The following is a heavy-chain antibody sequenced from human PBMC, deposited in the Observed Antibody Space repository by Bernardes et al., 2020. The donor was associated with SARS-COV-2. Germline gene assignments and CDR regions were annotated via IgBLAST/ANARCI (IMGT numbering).Heavy chain of an antibody. D-gene: IGHD3-10*01. CDR2: IYYSGST. CDR3: ARVPNQWFGELLFDY. J-gene: IGHJ4*02. V-gene: IGHV4-59*08. Sequence: SETLSLTCTVSGGSISNFYWSWIRQPPGKGLEWIGYIYYSGSTNYNPSLKSRVTMSLDTSKNQFSLKLSSVTAADTAVYYCARVPNQWFGELLFDYWGQGTLVTVSS. CDR1: GGSISNFY.